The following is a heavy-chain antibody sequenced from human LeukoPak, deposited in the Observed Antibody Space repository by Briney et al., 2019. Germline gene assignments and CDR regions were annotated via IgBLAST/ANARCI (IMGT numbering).Heavy chain of an antibody. Sequence: GGSLRLSCAASGFTFTSYTMNWVRQAPGKGLEWVSSISSSSSYIYYADSVKGRFTISRDNAKNSLYLQMNSLRAEDTAVYYCAKDFATISSGYWGQGTLVTVSS. CDR1: GFTFTSYT. CDR2: ISSSSSYI. J-gene: IGHJ4*02. D-gene: IGHD5-24*01. V-gene: IGHV3-21*01. CDR3: AKDFATISSGY.